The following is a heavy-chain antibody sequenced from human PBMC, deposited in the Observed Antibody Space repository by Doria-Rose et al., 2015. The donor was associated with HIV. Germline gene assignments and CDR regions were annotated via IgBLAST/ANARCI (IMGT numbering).Heavy chain of an antibody. D-gene: IGHD3-22*01. CDR2: ISSSSEYI. V-gene: IGHV3-21*03. Sequence: VQLVQSGGGLVKPGGSLRLSCAASGFTFSRYSMNWVRQAPGQGLEWVPSISSSSEYIYYVDSVQGRFTISRDNAKSSVYLQMNSLRTEDTAVYYCARDHYDSGGYYRDWGQGTLVTVSS. CDR1: GFTFSRYS. CDR3: ARDHYDSGGYYRD. J-gene: IGHJ4*02.